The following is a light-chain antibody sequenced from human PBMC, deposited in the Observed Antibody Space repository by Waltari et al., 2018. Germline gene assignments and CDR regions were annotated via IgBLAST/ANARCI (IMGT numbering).Light chain of an antibody. CDR1: QSLLHSDGMTR. J-gene: IGKJ1*01. Sequence: IVMTQSHLSLSVTPGQPASMSCKSSQSLLHSDGMTRLFWYLQKSGRSPRLLISEVYDRFSGVSDRFSGSGSGTDFTLNISRVEPEDVGIYFCMQNIQLPTFGQGTKVQI. CDR3: MQNIQLPT. V-gene: IGKV2D-29*02. CDR2: EVY.